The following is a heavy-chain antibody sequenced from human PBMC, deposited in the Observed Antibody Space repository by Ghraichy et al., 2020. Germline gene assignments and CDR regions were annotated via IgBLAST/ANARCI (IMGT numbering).Heavy chain of an antibody. V-gene: IGHV1-2*02. D-gene: IGHD5-12*01. Sequence: ASVKVSCKTAGYTVTTFYIHWERQAPVQGLEWMGWINPYSGGTNYAQKFQGRVTMARDTRISTAYMDLSRLTSDDTAVYYCATYRGYSGKEWYYLDYWGQGTLVTVSS. CDR3: ATYRGYSGKEWYYLDY. CDR1: GYTVTTFY. J-gene: IGHJ4*02. CDR2: INPYSGGT.